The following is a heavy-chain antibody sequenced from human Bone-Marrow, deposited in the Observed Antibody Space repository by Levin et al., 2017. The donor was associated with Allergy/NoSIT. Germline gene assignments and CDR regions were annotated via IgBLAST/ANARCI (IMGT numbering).Heavy chain of an antibody. D-gene: IGHD5-12*01. V-gene: IGHV3-53*01. J-gene: IGHJ4*02. CDR3: AREEYSGYDYSPGGFDY. Sequence: GESLKISCAASGFTVSSNYMSWVRQAPGKGLEWVSVIYSGGSTYYADSVKGRFTISRDNSKNTLYLQMNSLRAEDTAVYYCAREEYSGYDYSPGGFDYWGQGTLVTVSS. CDR2: IYSGGST. CDR1: GFTVSSNY.